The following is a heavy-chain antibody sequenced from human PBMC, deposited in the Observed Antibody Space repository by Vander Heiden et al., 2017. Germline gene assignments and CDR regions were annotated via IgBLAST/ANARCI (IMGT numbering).Heavy chain of an antibody. Sequence: EVQLLESGGGLVQPGGSLRLSCAASGFTFSTYAMTWVRQAPGKGLQWVSSISGSVGTTYYADSVKGRFTISRDNSKNTLYVQMNSLRAEDTAMYYCAKEWAGDPLWWGQGTLVTVSS. CDR1: GFTFSTYA. V-gene: IGHV3-23*01. D-gene: IGHD7-27*01. CDR2: ISGSVGTT. J-gene: IGHJ4*02. CDR3: AKEWAGDPLW.